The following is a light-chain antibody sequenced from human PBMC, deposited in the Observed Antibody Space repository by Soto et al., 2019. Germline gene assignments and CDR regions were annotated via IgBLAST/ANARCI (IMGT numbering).Light chain of an antibody. J-gene: IGLJ3*02. CDR3: AAWDDSLNGWV. CDR2: DNN. Sequence: QSVLTQPPSASGSPGQRVTISCSGSSSDIGTNTVNWYQQLPGTAPKLLIYDNNHRPSGVPYRFSGSKSGNSASLAISGLQSEAEADYYCAAWDDSLNGWVFGGGTKLTVL. V-gene: IGLV1-44*01. CDR1: SSDIGTNT.